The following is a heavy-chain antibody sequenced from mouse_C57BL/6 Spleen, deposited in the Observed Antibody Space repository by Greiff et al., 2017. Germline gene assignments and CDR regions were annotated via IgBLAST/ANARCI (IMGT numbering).Heavy chain of an antibody. V-gene: IGHV1-59*01. CDR3: VSRDGKVWYFDV. Sequence: QVQLQQPGAELVRPGTSVKLSCKASGYTFTSYWMHWVKQRPGQGLEWIGVIDPSDSYTNYNQKFKGKATLTVDTSSSTAYMQLSSLTSEDSAVYYCVSRDGKVWYFDVWGTGTTVTVSS. CDR1: GYTFTSYW. D-gene: IGHD1-3*01. J-gene: IGHJ1*03. CDR2: IDPSDSYT.